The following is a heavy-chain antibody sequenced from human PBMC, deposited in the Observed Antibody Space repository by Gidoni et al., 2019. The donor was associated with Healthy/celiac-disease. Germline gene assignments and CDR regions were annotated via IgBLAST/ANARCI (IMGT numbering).Heavy chain of an antibody. CDR1: GGPISSYY. CDR3: ARTTGIVGADPYAFDI. D-gene: IGHD1-26*01. Sequence: QVQLQESGPGLVKPSETLSLTCTVPGGPISSYYGSWIRQPPGKGLEWIGYIYYSGRTNYNPSHKSRVTISVDTSKNQFSLKLSSVTAADTAVYYCARTTGIVGADPYAFDIWGQGTMVTVSS. J-gene: IGHJ3*02. V-gene: IGHV4-59*01. CDR2: IYYSGRT.